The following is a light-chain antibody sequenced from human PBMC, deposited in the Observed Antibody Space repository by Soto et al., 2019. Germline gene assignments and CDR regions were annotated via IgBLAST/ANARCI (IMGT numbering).Light chain of an antibody. V-gene: IGLV1-40*01. CDR1: SSNIGAGYD. CDR2: RNS. J-gene: IGLJ2*01. Sequence: QAVVTQPPSVSGAPGQRVTISCTGSSSNIGAGYDVHWYQQLPGTAPKLLIYRNSNWPSGVPDRFSGSKSGTSGSLAITGLQAEDEADYYCQSYDSSLSGSVFGGGTKLTVL. CDR3: QSYDSSLSGSV.